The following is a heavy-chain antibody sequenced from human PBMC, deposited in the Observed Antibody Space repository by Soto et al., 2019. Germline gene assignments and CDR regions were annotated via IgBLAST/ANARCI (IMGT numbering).Heavy chain of an antibody. Sequence: SETLSITTPVSGGSISRGHAYSRWLRQPPGKGMAWIGYIYYSGSTYYNPSLKSRVTISVDTSKNQFSLKLSSVTAADTAVYYCARDDITIFGVVREIYYGMDVWGQGTTVTVSS. J-gene: IGHJ6*02. D-gene: IGHD3-3*01. V-gene: IGHV4-30-4*01. CDR1: GGSISRGHAY. CDR3: ARDDITIFGVVREIYYGMDV. CDR2: IYYSGST.